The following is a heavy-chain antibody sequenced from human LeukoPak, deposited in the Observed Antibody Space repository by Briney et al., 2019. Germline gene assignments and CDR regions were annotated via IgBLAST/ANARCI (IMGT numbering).Heavy chain of an antibody. V-gene: IGHV1-18*01. CDR2: ISAYNGNT. CDR3: AFSVYGGDDAFDI. D-gene: IGHD4-23*01. Sequence: GASVKVSCKASGYTFTSYGISWVRQAPGQGLEWMGWISAYNGNTNYAQKLQGRVTMTTDTSTDTAYMELSSLRSEDTAVYYCAFSVYGGDDAFDIWGQGTMVTVSS. CDR1: GYTFTSYG. J-gene: IGHJ3*02.